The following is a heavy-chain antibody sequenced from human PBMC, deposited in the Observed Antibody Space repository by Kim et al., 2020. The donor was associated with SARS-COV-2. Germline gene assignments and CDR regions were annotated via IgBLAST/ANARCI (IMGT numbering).Heavy chain of an antibody. V-gene: IGHV5-51*01. CDR3: ARHDYDSSGYPDY. D-gene: IGHD3-22*01. J-gene: IGHJ4*02. Sequence: YSPSLQGQVTISADKSISTAFLQWSSLKASDTAMYYCARHDYDSSGYPDYWGQGTLVTVSS.